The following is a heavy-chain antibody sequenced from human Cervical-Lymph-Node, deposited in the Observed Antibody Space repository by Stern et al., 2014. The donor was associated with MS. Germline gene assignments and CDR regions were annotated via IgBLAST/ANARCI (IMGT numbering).Heavy chain of an antibody. Sequence: VQLVESGGGVVPPGRSLRLSCAASGFTFSSYGMHWVRQAPGTGLEWVAVIWYDGSNKYYADSVKGRFTISRDNSKNTLYLQMNSLRAEDTAVYYCARAAALRSGAFDIWGQGTMVTVSS. CDR3: ARAAALRSGAFDI. V-gene: IGHV3-33*01. CDR2: IWYDGSNK. D-gene: IGHD5-12*01. J-gene: IGHJ3*02. CDR1: GFTFSSYG.